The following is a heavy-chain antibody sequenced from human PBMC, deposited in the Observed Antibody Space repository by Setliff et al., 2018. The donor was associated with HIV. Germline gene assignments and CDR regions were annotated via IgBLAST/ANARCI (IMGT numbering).Heavy chain of an antibody. D-gene: IGHD6-19*01. J-gene: IGHJ4*02. CDR1: GFTFSSYG. V-gene: IGHV3-30*02. CDR2: IRYDDTYK. CDR3: AKNVYRSPWSPLDY. Sequence: GSLRLSCAASGFTFSSYGMHWVRQAPGKGLEWVAFIRYDDTYKYYVDSMKGRFTISRDNSKNTLYLQMNSLRPEDTAVYYCAKNVYRSPWSPLDYWGQGTLGTVS.